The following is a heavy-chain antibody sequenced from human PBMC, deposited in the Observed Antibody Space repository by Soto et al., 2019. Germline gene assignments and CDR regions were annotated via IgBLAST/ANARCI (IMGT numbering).Heavy chain of an antibody. D-gene: IGHD3-22*01. J-gene: IGHJ4*02. CDR2: ISGSGGST. CDR1: GFTFSIYA. V-gene: IGHV3-23*01. CDR3: AKARSYDSSHVFDY. Sequence: PGGSLRLSCAASGFTFSIYAMSLVRQAPGKGLEWVSAISGSGGSTYYADSVKGRFTISRDNSKNTLYLQMNSLRAEDTAVYYCAKARSYDSSHVFDYWGQGTLVTVSS.